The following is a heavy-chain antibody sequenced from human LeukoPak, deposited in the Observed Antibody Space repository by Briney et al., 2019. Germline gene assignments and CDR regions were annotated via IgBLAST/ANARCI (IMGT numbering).Heavy chain of an antibody. CDR2: IYTSGST. V-gene: IGHV4-61*02. J-gene: IGHJ4*02. CDR3: ARGRMVRGVIAGYFDY. Sequence: PSQTLSLTCTVSGGSISSGSYYRSWIRQPAGKGLEWIGRIYTSGSTNYNPSLKSRVTISVDTSKNQFSLKLSSVTAADTAVYYCARGRMVRGVIAGYFDYWGQGTLVTVSS. D-gene: IGHD3-10*01. CDR1: GGSISSGSYY.